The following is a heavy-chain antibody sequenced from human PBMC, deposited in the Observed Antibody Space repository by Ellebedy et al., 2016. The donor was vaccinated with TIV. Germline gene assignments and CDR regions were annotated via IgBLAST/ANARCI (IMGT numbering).Heavy chain of an antibody. CDR1: GYSFTSYW. CDR2: TYPGDSDT. J-gene: IGHJ4*02. CDR3: ARHIRRTAPFDY. Sequence: GGFLRLSXKGSGYSFTSYWIGWVRQMPGKGLEWMGITYPGDSDTRYSPSFQGQVTISADKSISTAYLQWSSLKASDTAMYYCARHIRRTAPFDYWGQGTLVTVSS. D-gene: IGHD2-21*02. V-gene: IGHV5-51*01.